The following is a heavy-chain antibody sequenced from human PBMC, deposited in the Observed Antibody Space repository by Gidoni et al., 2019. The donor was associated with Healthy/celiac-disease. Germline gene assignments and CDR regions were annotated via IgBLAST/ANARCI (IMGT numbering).Heavy chain of an antibody. CDR3: ARDTSYYGSGSVFNYCYGMDV. Sequence: QVQLQESGPGLAKPPETLSLTCAVSGYSISSGYYWGWIRQPPGTGLEGIGIIYHSGSTYYNPPLKSRDTISVNTSKNQFSLKLISVTAADTAVYYWARDTSYYGSGSVFNYCYGMDVWGQGTTVTVSS. V-gene: IGHV4-38-2*02. J-gene: IGHJ6*02. CDR2: IYHSGST. CDR1: GYSISSGYY. D-gene: IGHD3-10*01.